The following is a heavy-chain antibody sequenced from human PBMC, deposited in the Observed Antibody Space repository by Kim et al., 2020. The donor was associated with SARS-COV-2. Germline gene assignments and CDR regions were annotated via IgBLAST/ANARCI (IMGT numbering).Heavy chain of an antibody. Sequence: GGSLRLSCAASGFTFSSYWMSWVRQAPGKGLEWVANIKQDGSEKYYVDSVKGRFTISRDNAKNSLYLQMNSLRAEDTAVYYCARDPDRYCSSTSCYGWYFDLWGRGTLVTVSS. CDR3: ARDPDRYCSSTSCYGWYFDL. J-gene: IGHJ2*01. V-gene: IGHV3-7*03. CDR2: IKQDGSEK. D-gene: IGHD2-2*01. CDR1: GFTFSSYW.